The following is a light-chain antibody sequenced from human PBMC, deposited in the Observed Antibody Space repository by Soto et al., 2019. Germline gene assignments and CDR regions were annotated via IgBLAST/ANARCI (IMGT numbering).Light chain of an antibody. Sequence: EIVLKKSPSTLSVSPGERATLSVRASQSVSSNLAWYQQKPGQAPRLLIYGASIRATGVPATFSGSGSGTEFTLSISCLQSEHLGLYYCQEASSWPLTFSGVTKV. V-gene: IGKV3-15*01. CDR1: QSVSSN. CDR3: QEASSWPLT. J-gene: IGKJ4*01. CDR2: GAS.